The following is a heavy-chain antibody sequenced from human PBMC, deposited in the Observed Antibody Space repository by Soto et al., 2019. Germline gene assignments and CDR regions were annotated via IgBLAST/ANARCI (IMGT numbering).Heavy chain of an antibody. V-gene: IGHV1-46*03. J-gene: IGHJ4*02. CDR1: GYTFTSYY. Sequence: ASVKVSCKASGYTFTSYYMHWVRQAPGQGLEWMGIINPSGGSTSYAQKFQGRVTMTRDTSTSTVYMELSSLRSEDTAVYYCARSITIFGVVNMAFDYWGQGTLVTVSS. CDR2: INPSGGST. D-gene: IGHD3-3*01. CDR3: ARSITIFGVVNMAFDY.